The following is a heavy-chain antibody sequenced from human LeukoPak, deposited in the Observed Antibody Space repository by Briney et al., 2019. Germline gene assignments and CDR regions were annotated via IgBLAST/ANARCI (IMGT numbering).Heavy chain of an antibody. J-gene: IGHJ4*02. CDR1: GGSFSGYY. CDR3: ASGGLAARSFDY. D-gene: IGHD6-6*01. V-gene: IGHV4-59*01. Sequence: SETLSLTCAVYGGSFSGYYWSWIRQPPGKGLEWIGYIYYSGSTNYNPSLKSRVTISVDTSKNQFSLKLSSVTAADTAVYYCASGGLAARSFDYWGQGTLVTVSS. CDR2: IYYSGST.